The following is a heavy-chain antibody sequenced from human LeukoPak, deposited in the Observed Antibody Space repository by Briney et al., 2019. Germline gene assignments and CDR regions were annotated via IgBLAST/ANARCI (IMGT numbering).Heavy chain of an antibody. CDR1: GGSFSGYY. V-gene: IGHV4-59*08. CDR2: IYYSGST. Sequence: SETLSLTCAVYGGSFSGYYWSWIRQPPGKGLEWIGYIYYSGSTNYNPSLKSRVTISVDTSKNQFSLKLSSVTAADTAVYYCARHRFDDFWSGYSPPPYYYYYGMDVWGQGTTVTVSS. D-gene: IGHD3-3*01. CDR3: ARHRFDDFWSGYSPPPYYYYYGMDV. J-gene: IGHJ6*02.